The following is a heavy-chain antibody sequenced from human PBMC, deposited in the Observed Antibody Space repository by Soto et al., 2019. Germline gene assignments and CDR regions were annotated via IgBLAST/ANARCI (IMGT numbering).Heavy chain of an antibody. J-gene: IGHJ4*02. Sequence: PGGSLRLSCAASGFTFSSYGMFWVRQAPGRGLEWVAFISYDGSNKFHSDSVKGRFTISRDNSKNTLYLQMNSLRAEDTAVYYCAKGSYSGRYSDFDYWGQWTLVTVPQ. CDR1: GFTFSSYG. CDR2: ISYDGSNK. V-gene: IGHV3-30*18. D-gene: IGHD1-26*01. CDR3: AKGSYSGRYSDFDY.